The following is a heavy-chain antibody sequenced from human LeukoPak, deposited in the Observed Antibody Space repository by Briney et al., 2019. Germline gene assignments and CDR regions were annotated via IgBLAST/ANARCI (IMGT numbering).Heavy chain of an antibody. CDR3: ARGPNSNWSGLDF. CDR1: GFSFSGHW. Sequence: GGSLRLSCTASGFSFSGHWVHWARHLPGKGLVWVSRISPTGSTTSYADSVKGRFTVSRDNAKNTLYLQVNNLRAKDTAVYYCARGPNSNWSGLDFWGQGTLLTVSS. CDR2: ISPTGSTT. V-gene: IGHV3-74*01. D-gene: IGHD6-6*01. J-gene: IGHJ4*02.